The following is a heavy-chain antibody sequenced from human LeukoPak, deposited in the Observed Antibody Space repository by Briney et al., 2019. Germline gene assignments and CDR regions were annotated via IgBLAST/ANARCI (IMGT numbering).Heavy chain of an antibody. J-gene: IGHJ4*02. CDR1: GFTFSPYG. D-gene: IGHD4-17*01. V-gene: IGHV3-30*18. Sequence: GGSLRLSCAASGFTFSPYGMHWVRQAPGKGLEWVVVTSYDGSHKFYADSVKGRFNISRDNSKNTLYLQMNSLRAEDTAVYYCAKSGDYGDYAVDYWGQGTLVTVSS. CDR3: AKSGDYGDYAVDY. CDR2: TSYDGSHK.